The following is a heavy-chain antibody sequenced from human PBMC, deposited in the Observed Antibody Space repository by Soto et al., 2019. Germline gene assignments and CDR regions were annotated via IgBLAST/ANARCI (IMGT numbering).Heavy chain of an antibody. CDR1: GFTVSDYY. J-gene: IGHJ4*02. D-gene: IGHD5-12*01. Sequence: QVQLVEAGGGWVKPGGCLRLSCAASGFTVSDYYMSWIRQAPGKGLEWVSYISSSGSDTNYADSVKGRFTVSRDNAKNSLYLQMNSLSAEDTAVYYCARSLRGYSGYSGYWGQGTLVTVSS. V-gene: IGHV3-11*05. CDR3: ARSLRGYSGYSGY. CDR2: ISSSGSDT.